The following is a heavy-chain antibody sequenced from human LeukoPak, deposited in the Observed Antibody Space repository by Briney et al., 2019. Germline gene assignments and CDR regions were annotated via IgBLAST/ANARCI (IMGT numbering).Heavy chain of an antibody. CDR3: ARARRSLQFHDAFDI. CDR2: FNSDGSNT. Sequence: GGSLRLSCAASGFTFSRYWMHWVRQAPGKGLVWVSRFNSDGSNTDYADSVKGRFTISSDNAKNTLYLQMNSLRAEDTAVYYCARARRSLQFHDAFDIWGQGTMVTVSS. V-gene: IGHV3-74*01. CDR1: GFTFSRYW. D-gene: IGHD5-24*01. J-gene: IGHJ3*02.